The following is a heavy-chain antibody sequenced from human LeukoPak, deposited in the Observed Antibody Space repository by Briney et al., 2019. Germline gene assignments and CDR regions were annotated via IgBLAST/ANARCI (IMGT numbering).Heavy chain of an antibody. CDR2: ISGSGGST. D-gene: IGHD6-13*01. J-gene: IGHJ1*01. V-gene: IGHV3-23*01. CDR3: AKETRIIAAAGTALEIHH. Sequence: GGSLRLSCAASGFTFSSYAMSWVRQAPGKGLEWVSAISGSGGSTYYADSVKGRFTISRDNSKNTLYLQMNSLRAEDTAVFYCAKETRIIAAAGTALEIHHWGQGTLVTVSS. CDR1: GFTFSSYA.